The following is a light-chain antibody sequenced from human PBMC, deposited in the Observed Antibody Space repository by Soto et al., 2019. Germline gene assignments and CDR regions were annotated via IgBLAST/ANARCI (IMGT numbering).Light chain of an antibody. CDR1: QSISRY. V-gene: IGKV3-11*01. CDR3: QQRFSWPPT. CDR2: DTS. Sequence: EIGLTQSPATLSLSPGERATLSCRASQSISRYLAWYQQKPGQAPRHVIHDTSTRATGVPDTFSGSGSGTEFTLTISSLEPEDFATYYCQQRFSWPPTFGGGTHIEIK. J-gene: IGKJ4*01.